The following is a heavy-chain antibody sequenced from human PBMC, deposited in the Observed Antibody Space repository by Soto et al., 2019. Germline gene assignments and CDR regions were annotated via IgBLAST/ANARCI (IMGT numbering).Heavy chain of an antibody. Sequence: QEQLVESGGDVVQPGRSLTLSCAASGFTFSANAMHWVRQAPGKGLEWVAVIAYDGTIKIYRDSVKGRFTISRDDSERTLYLQMNSLRSEDTAVYYCARDKIKGAPDYLDSWGQGTLVTVSS. CDR3: ARDKIKGAPDYLDS. CDR1: GFTFSANA. D-gene: IGHD1-26*01. J-gene: IGHJ4*02. V-gene: IGHV3-30-3*01. CDR2: IAYDGTIK.